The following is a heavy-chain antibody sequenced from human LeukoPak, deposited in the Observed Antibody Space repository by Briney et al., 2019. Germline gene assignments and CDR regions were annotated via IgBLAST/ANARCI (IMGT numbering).Heavy chain of an antibody. CDR1: GFTFSNFG. V-gene: IGHV3-33*08. Sequence: GGSLRLSCAASGFTFSNFGLNWVRQAPGKGLEWVAFISDNGRRTYYLESVKGLFTISRDDSKNTLYLQMNSLRAEDTAVYYCARDTGWSGFDPWGQGTLVTVSS. D-gene: IGHD6-19*01. CDR3: ARDTGWSGFDP. CDR2: ISDNGRRT. J-gene: IGHJ5*02.